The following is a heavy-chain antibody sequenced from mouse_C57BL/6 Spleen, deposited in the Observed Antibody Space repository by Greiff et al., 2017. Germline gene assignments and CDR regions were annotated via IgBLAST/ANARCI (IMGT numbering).Heavy chain of an antibody. J-gene: IGHJ3*01. D-gene: IGHD2-4*01. Sequence: QVQLQQSGAELARPGASVKLSCKASGYTFTSFGISWVKQRTGQGLEWIGEIYPRSGNTYYNEKFKGKATLTADKSSSPAYMELRSLTSEDSAVYFCARTDYDGWIAYWGQGTLVTVSA. V-gene: IGHV1-81*01. CDR2: IYPRSGNT. CDR3: ARTDYDGWIAY. CDR1: GYTFTSFG.